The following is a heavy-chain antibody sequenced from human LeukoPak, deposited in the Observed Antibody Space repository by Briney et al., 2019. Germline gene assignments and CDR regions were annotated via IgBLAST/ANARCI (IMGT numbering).Heavy chain of an antibody. CDR2: IHYTGAT. CDR1: GFTFSDYY. D-gene: IGHD3-9*01. V-gene: IGHV4-34*01. CDR3: ARGNILTGYCFDF. J-gene: IGHJ4*02. Sequence: GSLRLSCAASGFTFSDYYMSWIRQTPGRGLEWVGEIHYTGATSYNPSLKSRATISTDTSKNQFSLRLSSVTAVDTAVYYCARGNILTGYCFDFWGQGALVTVSS.